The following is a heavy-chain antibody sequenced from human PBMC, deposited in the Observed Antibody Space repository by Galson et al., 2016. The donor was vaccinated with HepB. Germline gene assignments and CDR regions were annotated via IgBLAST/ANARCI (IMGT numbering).Heavy chain of an antibody. V-gene: IGHV1-2*02. CDR2: INPSNGAT. Sequence: SVKVSCKASGYTFTDSSLHWVRQAPGRGLEWVGWINPSNGATKTARKFEDRVSMCRDTTISTAYMEVIRLRFDDTAVYFCARELGYETGGYYGYDFGIDDWGQGTPVAVS. CDR1: GYTFTDSS. CDR3: ARELGYETGGYYGYDFGIDD. D-gene: IGHD3-22*01. J-gene: IGHJ4*02.